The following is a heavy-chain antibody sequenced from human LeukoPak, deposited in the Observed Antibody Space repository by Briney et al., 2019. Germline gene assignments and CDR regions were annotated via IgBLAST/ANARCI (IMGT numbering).Heavy chain of an antibody. CDR3: ARGRQQLVPRGYYFDY. V-gene: IGHV4-4*07. J-gene: IGHJ4*02. CDR2: IYTSGSS. D-gene: IGHD6-13*01. Sequence: SETLSLTCTVSGGSISSYYWSWIRQPAGKGLEWIGRIYTSGSSNYNPSLKSRVTMSVDTSKNQFSLKLGSVTAADTAVYYCARGRQQLVPRGYYFDYWGQGTLVTVSS. CDR1: GGSISSYY.